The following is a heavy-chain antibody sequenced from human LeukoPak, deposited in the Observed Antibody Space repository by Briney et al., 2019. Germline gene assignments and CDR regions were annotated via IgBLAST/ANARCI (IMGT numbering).Heavy chain of an antibody. V-gene: IGHV4-61*02. CDR1: GGSISSGSYY. Sequence: PSQTLSLTCTVSGGSISSGSYYWSWIRQPAGKGLEWIGRIYTSGSTNYNPSLKSRVTISVDTSKNQFSLKLSSVTAADTAVYYCAKDIRYDNYYMDVWGKGTTVTISS. D-gene: IGHD2-21*01. CDR3: AKDIRYDNYYMDV. J-gene: IGHJ6*03. CDR2: IYTSGST.